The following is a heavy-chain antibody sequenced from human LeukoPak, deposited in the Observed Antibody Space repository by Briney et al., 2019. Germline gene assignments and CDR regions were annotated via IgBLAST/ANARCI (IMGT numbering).Heavy chain of an antibody. Sequence: SETLSLTCTVSGGSISKFYWSWIRQPPGKGLEWIGYIYYSGSTNYNPSLKSRVTISVDTSKNQFSLKLSSVTAADTAVYYCARHGSGYYHYFDYWGQGTLVTVSS. CDR1: GGSISKFY. J-gene: IGHJ4*02. V-gene: IGHV4-59*01. CDR3: ARHGSGYYHYFDY. D-gene: IGHD3-22*01. CDR2: IYYSGST.